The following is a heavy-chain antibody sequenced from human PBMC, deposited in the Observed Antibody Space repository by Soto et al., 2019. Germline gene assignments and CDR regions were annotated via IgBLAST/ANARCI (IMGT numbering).Heavy chain of an antibody. CDR1: GFTFSSYS. J-gene: IGHJ4*02. Sequence: GGSLSLSCVVSGFTFSSYSMDWVRQAPGKGLEWVSYITSGSSTIHYADSVKGRFTISRDNAKNSVFLQMNSLRVEDTAVYYCVRDAGSLGYWGQGTLVTVSS. CDR3: VRDAGSLGY. V-gene: IGHV3-48*01. D-gene: IGHD3-10*01. CDR2: ITSGSSTI.